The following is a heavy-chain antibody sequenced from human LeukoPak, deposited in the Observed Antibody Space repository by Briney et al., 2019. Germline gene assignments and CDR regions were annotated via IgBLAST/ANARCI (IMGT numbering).Heavy chain of an antibody. CDR3: AREGPRGNSQFDY. CDR2: IWYDGSNK. J-gene: IGHJ4*02. Sequence: PGGSLRLSCAASRFTFSSYAMSWVRQAPGKGLEWVALIWYDGSNKYYTDSVKGRLTISRDNSKDTLFLQMNSLRAEDTAVYYCAREGPRGNSQFDYWGQGTLVTVSS. D-gene: IGHD2/OR15-2a*01. CDR1: RFTFSSYA. V-gene: IGHV3-33*08.